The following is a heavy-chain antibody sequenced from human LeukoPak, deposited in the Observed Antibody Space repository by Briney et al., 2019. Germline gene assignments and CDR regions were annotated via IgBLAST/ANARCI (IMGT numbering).Heavy chain of an antibody. V-gene: IGHV3-33*01. CDR1: GFTFSSYG. CDR2: IWYDGGNK. CDR3: ARDRGSYRNFDWFDP. J-gene: IGHJ5*02. D-gene: IGHD1-26*01. Sequence: PGRSLRLSCAASGFTFSSYGMHWVRQAPGKELEWVAVIWYDGGNKYYADSVKGRFTISRDNSKNTLDLQMNSLRAEDTAVYYCARDRGSYRNFDWFDPWGQGTLVTVSS.